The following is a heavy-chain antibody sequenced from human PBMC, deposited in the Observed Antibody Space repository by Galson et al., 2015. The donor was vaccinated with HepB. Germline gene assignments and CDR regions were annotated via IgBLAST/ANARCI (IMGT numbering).Heavy chain of an antibody. D-gene: IGHD6-25*01. J-gene: IGHJ3*01. CDR2: VRADNGKT. V-gene: IGHV1-18*01. CDR3: ARDSATRAFDL. Sequence: SVKVSCKAFNYTFTAYGLSWMRQAPGQGPQWIGWVRADNGKTHYAQKFQGRVTLTTETSPNTAYMELRNLRSDDTAVYFCARDSATRAFDLWGQGTMVTVSS. CDR1: NYTFTAYG.